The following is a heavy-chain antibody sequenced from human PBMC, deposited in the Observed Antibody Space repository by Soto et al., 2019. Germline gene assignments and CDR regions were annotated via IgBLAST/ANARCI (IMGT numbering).Heavy chain of an antibody. V-gene: IGHV3-30*18. Sequence: GWSLRLSCAASGFTFRNFVMHWVRQAPGKGLEWVAVISYAGNNIYYADSVKGRFTISRDNSGNTLYLEMSSLRGEDTAVYYCANDQSSLFRSGSGMDVWGQGTTVTVSS. CDR1: GFTFRNFV. CDR3: ANDQSSLFRSGSGMDV. J-gene: IGHJ6*02. D-gene: IGHD3-3*01. CDR2: ISYAGNNI.